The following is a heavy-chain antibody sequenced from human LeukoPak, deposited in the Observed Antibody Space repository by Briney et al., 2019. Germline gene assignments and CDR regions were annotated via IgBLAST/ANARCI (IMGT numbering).Heavy chain of an antibody. D-gene: IGHD3-22*01. CDR3: EIVVANQNTDY. V-gene: IGHV3-30-3*01. Sequence: QPGRSLRLSCAASGFTFSSYAMHWVRQAPGKGLEWVAVISYDGSNKYYADSVKGRFTISRDNSKNTLYLQMNSLRAEDTAVYYCEIVVANQNTDYWGQGTLVTVSS. CDR2: ISYDGSNK. J-gene: IGHJ4*02. CDR1: GFTFSSYA.